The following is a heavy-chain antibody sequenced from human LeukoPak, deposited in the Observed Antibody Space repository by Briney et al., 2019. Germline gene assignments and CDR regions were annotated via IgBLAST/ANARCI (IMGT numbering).Heavy chain of an antibody. CDR3: ARDAPYTPGGDC. D-gene: IGHD2-2*02. J-gene: IGHJ4*02. Sequence: GGSLRLSCAASGFSLSTYWMSWVRQAPGKGLEWVANIKQDGSKTYYVDSVKGRFTISRDNAKNSLYLQMNSLGAEDTAVYYCARDAPYTPGGDCWGQGSLVTVSS. CDR2: IKQDGSKT. V-gene: IGHV3-7*03. CDR1: GFSLSTYW.